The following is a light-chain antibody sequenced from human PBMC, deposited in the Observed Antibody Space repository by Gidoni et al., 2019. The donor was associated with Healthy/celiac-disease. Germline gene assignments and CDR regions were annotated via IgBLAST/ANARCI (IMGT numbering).Light chain of an antibody. CDR3: QQSYSTPWT. V-gene: IGKV1-39*01. J-gene: IGKJ1*01. CDR1: QSISSY. CDR2: AAS. Sequence: DIQMTQAPSSLSASVGDRVTITCRASQSISSYLNWYQQKPGKAPKLLIYAASSLQSPVPSRFSGSGSWTDFTLTIISLQPEDFATYYCQQSYSTPWTFGQGTKVEIK.